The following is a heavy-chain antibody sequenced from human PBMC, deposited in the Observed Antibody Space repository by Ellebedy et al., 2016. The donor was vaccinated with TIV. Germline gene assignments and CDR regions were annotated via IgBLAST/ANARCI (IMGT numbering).Heavy chain of an antibody. J-gene: IGHJ4*02. Sequence: GESLKISCAASGFTFSSYAVSWVRQAPGKGLEWVSTISNTGGRTYYADSVEGRFTISRDNSKKTLYLQMNSLRAEDTAVYYCAKGRGGGSDSSAPRYYFDSWGLGTLVTVSS. V-gene: IGHV3-23*01. CDR1: GFTFSSYA. CDR2: ISNTGGRT. D-gene: IGHD6-19*01. CDR3: AKGRGGGSDSSAPRYYFDS.